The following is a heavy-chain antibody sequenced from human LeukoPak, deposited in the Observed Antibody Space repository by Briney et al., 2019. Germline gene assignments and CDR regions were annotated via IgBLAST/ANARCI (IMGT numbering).Heavy chain of an antibody. Sequence: GGSLRLSCAVSGLTFSDYWVTWVRQAPGKGLEWVANINPASSEKYYVGSVKGRFTISRDNAKTSLYLQMNSLRAEDTAVYYCARLSTAVADNDNWGQGTLVTVSS. CDR3: ARLSTAVADNDN. V-gene: IGHV3-7*01. D-gene: IGHD6-13*01. CDR1: GLTFSDYW. J-gene: IGHJ4*02. CDR2: INPASSEK.